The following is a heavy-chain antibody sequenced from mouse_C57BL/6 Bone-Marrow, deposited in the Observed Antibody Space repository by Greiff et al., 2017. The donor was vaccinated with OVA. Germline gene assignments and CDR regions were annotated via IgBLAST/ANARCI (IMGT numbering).Heavy chain of an antibody. J-gene: IGHJ3*01. V-gene: IGHV6-6*01. CDR1: GFTFSDAW. Sequence: EVKVEESGGGLVQPGGSMKLSCAASGFTFSDAWMDWVRQSPETGLEWVAEIRNKANNHAPYYAESVKGRFTISRDDSKSSVDLQMNSLRAEDTGIYYCTRRGYPGIAYWGQGTLVTVSA. CDR2: IRNKANNHAP. D-gene: IGHD5-1-1*01. CDR3: TRRGYPGIAY.